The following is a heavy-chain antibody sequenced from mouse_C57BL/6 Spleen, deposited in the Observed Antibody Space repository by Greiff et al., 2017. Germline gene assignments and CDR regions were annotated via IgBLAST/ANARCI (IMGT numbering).Heavy chain of an antibody. CDR2: INPSTGGT. CDR1: GYSFTGYY. J-gene: IGHJ3*01. V-gene: IGHV1-42*01. Sequence: EVQLQQSGPELVKPGASVKISCKASGYSFTGYYMNWVKQSPEKSLEWIGEINPSTGGTTYNQKFKAKATLTVDKSSSTAYMQHKSLTSEDSAVYYCAREGFAYWGQGTLVTVSA. CDR3: AREGFAY.